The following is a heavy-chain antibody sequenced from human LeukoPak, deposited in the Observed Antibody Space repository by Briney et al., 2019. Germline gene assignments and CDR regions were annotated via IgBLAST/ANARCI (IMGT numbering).Heavy chain of an antibody. CDR3: AKDTVGYTAYASFDY. D-gene: IGHD5-12*01. CDR1: GFTFRSFA. CDR2: TSGDEDST. V-gene: IGHV3-23*01. Sequence: GGSLRLSCAASGFTFRSFAMSWVRQAPGKGLEWVAVTSGDEDSTHYAESVKGRFTISRDNSKNTLYLQMNSLRAEDTAVYYCAKDTVGYTAYASFDYWGQGTLVTVSS. J-gene: IGHJ4*02.